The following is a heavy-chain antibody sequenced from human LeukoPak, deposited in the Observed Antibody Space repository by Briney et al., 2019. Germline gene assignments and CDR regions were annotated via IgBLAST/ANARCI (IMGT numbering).Heavy chain of an antibody. Sequence: PSETLSLTCTVSGGSISSYYWSWIRQPPGKGLEWIGYIYTSGSTNYNPSLKSRVTMSVDTSKNQFSLKLSSVTAADTAVYYCARGGGYYDGFDYWGQGTLVTVSS. CDR1: GGSISSYY. V-gene: IGHV4-4*08. CDR3: ARGGGYYDGFDY. D-gene: IGHD3-22*01. CDR2: IYTSGST. J-gene: IGHJ4*02.